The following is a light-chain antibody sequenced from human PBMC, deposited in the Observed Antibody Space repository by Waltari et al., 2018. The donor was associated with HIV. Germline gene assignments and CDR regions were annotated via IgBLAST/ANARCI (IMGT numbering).Light chain of an antibody. Sequence: QSVVTQPPSVSGTPGQTVTISCSGSTSNIGIKTVNWYQTLPGTAPKRLIYGNYQRPSGVPDRFSASKSGTSASLAISGLQSEDEADYYCASWDASLNGWVFGGGTKLTVL. V-gene: IGLV1-44*01. CDR3: ASWDASLNGWV. J-gene: IGLJ3*02. CDR1: TSNIGIKT. CDR2: GNY.